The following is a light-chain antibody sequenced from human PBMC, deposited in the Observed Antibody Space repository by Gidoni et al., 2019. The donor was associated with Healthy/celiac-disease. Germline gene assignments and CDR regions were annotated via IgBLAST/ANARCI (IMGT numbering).Light chain of an antibody. J-gene: IGKJ5*01. Sequence: EIVLTPSLGTLPLSTGERATLSCRASQSVSSSYLAWYQQKPGQAPRLLIYGASSRATGHPNRFSGSGSGTDFTLTISRLEPEDFAVYYCQQYGSSPVTFGQGTRLEIK. CDR3: QQYGSSPVT. CDR2: GAS. CDR1: QSVSSSY. V-gene: IGKV3-20*01.